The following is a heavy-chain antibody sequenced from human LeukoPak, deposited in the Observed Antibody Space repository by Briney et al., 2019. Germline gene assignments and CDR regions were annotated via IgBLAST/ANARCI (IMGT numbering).Heavy chain of an antibody. CDR1: GFTFRTYT. CDR3: ARDAVAGYLDY. J-gene: IGHJ4*02. CDR2: IWYDGSNK. Sequence: GGSLRLSCAASGFTFRTYTMHWVSQAPGKGLEWVAVIWYDGSNKYYADSVKGRFTISRDNSKNTLYLQMNSLRAEDTAVYYCARDAVAGYLDYWGQGTLVTVSS. D-gene: IGHD6-19*01. V-gene: IGHV3-33*08.